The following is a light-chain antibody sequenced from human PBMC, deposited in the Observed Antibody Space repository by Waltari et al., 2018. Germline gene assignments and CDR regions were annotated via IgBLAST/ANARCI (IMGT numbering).Light chain of an antibody. V-gene: IGLV2-8*01. CDR2: GVS. CDR3: SSYAGSNIVV. J-gene: IGLJ2*01. Sequence: QSALTQSPSASGPPGQSVTISCTGTSRAVGGYNYVSWYQQPPGKAPKLLIYGVSKRPSGVPDRFSGSKSGNTASLTVSGLQAEDEADYYCSSYAGSNIVVFGGGTKLTVL. CDR1: SRAVGGYNY.